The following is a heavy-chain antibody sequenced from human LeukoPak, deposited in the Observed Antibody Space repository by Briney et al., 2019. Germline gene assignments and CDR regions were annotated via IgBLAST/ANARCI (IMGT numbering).Heavy chain of an antibody. J-gene: IGHJ6*03. V-gene: IGHV4-59*13. CDR1: GGSISSYY. CDR2: IYYSGST. CDR3: ARVVGIFVGSYYHYMDV. Sequence: SETLSLTCTVSGGSISSYYWSWIRQPPGMGLEWIGYIYYSGSTNYNPSLKSRVTISVDTSKNQFSLKLSSVTAADTAVYYCARVVGIFVGSYYHYMDVWGKGTTVTVSS. D-gene: IGHD3-3*01.